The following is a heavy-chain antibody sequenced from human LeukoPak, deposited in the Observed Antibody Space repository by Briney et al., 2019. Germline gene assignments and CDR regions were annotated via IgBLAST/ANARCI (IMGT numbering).Heavy chain of an antibody. V-gene: IGHV3-74*01. J-gene: IGHJ6*02. Sequence: GGSLRLSCAASGFTFSSYWMHWVRQAPGKGLVWVSRINSDGSSTSYADSVKGRFTISRDNAKSTLYLQMNSLRAEDTAVYYCARDGTYYDFWSGEYGMDVWGQGTTVTVSS. D-gene: IGHD3-3*01. CDR1: GFTFSSYW. CDR3: ARDGTYYDFWSGEYGMDV. CDR2: INSDGSST.